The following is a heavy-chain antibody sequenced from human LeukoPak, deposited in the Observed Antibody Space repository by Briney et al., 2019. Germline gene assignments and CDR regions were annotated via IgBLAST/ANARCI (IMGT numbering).Heavy chain of an antibody. D-gene: IGHD3-22*01. V-gene: IGHV1-8*03. Sequence: ASVKVSCKASGYTFTSYDINWVRQATGQGLEWMGWMNPNSGNTGYAQKFQGRVTITRNTSISTAYMELSSLRSEDTAVYYCARGGTFYYDGAGYWATDYWGQGTLVTVSS. J-gene: IGHJ4*02. CDR2: MNPNSGNT. CDR3: ARGGTFYYDGAGYWATDY. CDR1: GYTFTSYD.